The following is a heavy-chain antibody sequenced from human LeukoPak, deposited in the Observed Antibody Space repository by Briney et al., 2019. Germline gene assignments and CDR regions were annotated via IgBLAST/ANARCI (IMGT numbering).Heavy chain of an antibody. V-gene: IGHV4-59*01. CDR3: ARGYTPWGTAFDY. D-gene: IGHD1-1*01. Sequence: PSETLSLTCTVSGGSISSYYWSWIRQPPGKGLEWIGYIYYSGSTNYNPSLKSRVTISVDTSKNQFSLKLSSVTAADTAVYYCARGYTPWGTAFDYWGQGALVTVSS. CDR2: IYYSGST. CDR1: GGSISSYY. J-gene: IGHJ4*02.